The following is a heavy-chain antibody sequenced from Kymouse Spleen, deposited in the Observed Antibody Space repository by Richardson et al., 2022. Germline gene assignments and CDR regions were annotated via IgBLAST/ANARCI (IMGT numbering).Heavy chain of an antibody. D-gene: IGHD2-2*02. V-gene: IGHV3-9*01. CDR2: ISWNSGSI. CDR3: AKDWCSSTSCYSYYYGMDV. Sequence: EVQLVESGGGLVQPGRSLRLSCAASGFTFDDYAMHWVRQAPGKGLEWVSGISWNSGSIGYADSVKGRFTISRDNAKNSLYLQMNSLRAEDTALYYCAKDWCSSTSCYSYYYGMDVWGQGTTVTVSS. J-gene: IGHJ6*02. CDR1: GFTFDDYA.